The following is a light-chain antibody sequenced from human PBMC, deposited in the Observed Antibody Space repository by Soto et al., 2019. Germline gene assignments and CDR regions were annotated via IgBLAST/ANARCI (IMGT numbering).Light chain of an antibody. CDR1: QSVGSF. Sequence: DIQITQSPSTLSASVVDRVTVTCRASQSVGSFLAWYQQKPGKAPKLLIYKASSLESGVPSRFSGSGSGTEFTLTISSLQPDDFATYYCQQYNSYSLITFGQGTRLEIK. CDR2: KAS. J-gene: IGKJ5*01. V-gene: IGKV1-5*03. CDR3: QQYNSYSLIT.